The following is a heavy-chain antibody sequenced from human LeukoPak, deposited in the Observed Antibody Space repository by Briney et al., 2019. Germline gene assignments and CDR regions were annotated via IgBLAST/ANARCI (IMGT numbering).Heavy chain of an antibody. D-gene: IGHD3-22*01. Sequence: SVKVSCKASGFTFTSSAMQWVRQARGQRLEWIGWIVVGSGNTNYAQKFQERVTITRDVSTSTTYMELSSLRSEDTAVYYCAADTATYYYDSSGYRLWGQGTLVTVSS. V-gene: IGHV1-58*02. CDR2: IVVGSGNT. CDR1: GFTFTSSA. J-gene: IGHJ4*02. CDR3: AADTATYYYDSSGYRL.